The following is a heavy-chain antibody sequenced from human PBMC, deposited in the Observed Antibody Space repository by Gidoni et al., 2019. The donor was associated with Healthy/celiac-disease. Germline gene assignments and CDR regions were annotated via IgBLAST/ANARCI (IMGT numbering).Heavy chain of an antibody. CDR2: IYYSGST. J-gene: IGHJ3*02. CDR1: GGSISSSSYY. Sequence: QLQLQESGPGMVKPSATLSLTCTVAGGSISSSSYYWGWSRQPPGKGLEWLGSIYYSGSTYYNPSLKSRVPISVDTSKNQFSLKLSSVTAADTAVYYCARPYYYDSSGYDTDAFDIWGQGTMVTVSS. V-gene: IGHV4-39*07. CDR3: ARPYYYDSSGYDTDAFDI. D-gene: IGHD3-22*01.